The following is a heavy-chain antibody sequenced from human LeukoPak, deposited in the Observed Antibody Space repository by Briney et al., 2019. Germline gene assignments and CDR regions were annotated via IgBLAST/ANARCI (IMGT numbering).Heavy chain of an antibody. CDR2: IIPIFGTA. J-gene: IGHJ3*01. V-gene: IGHV1-69*13. CDR3: ARDYSSGYSRXXXXXDX. Sequence: SVKVSCKASGGTFSSYAISWVRQAPGQGLEWMGGIIPIFGTANYAQKFQGRVTITADESTSTAYMELSSLRSEDTAVYYCARDYSSGYSRXXXXXDXXXQXXXVT. D-gene: IGHD3-22*01. CDR1: GGTFSSYA.